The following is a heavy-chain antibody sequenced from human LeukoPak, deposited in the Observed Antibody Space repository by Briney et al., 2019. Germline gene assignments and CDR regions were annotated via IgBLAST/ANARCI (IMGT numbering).Heavy chain of an antibody. CDR1: GYTFTGYY. Sequence: ASVKVSCKASGYTFTGYYMHWVRQAPGQGLELMGWINPNSGGTNYAQQFQGRVTMTRDTSISTAYMELSRPISDDTAVYYCASQSYYYDSSGYLDYWGQGTLVTVSS. CDR2: INPNSGGT. D-gene: IGHD3-22*01. J-gene: IGHJ4*02. V-gene: IGHV1-2*02. CDR3: ASQSYYYDSSGYLDY.